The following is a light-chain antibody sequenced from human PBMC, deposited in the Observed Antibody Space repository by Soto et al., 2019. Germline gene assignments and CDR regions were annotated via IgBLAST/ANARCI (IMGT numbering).Light chain of an antibody. J-gene: IGKJ5*01. Sequence: DIVLTQSPATLSLSQGERATLSCRVSQSVSNDLVWYQQKPGEAPRLLIYDASNRATDITARFSGSGSGTDLTLTISSLEPEDFAVYYCQQRSNWPPFTFGQGTRLEIK. CDR2: DAS. CDR1: QSVSND. CDR3: QQRSNWPPFT. V-gene: IGKV3-11*01.